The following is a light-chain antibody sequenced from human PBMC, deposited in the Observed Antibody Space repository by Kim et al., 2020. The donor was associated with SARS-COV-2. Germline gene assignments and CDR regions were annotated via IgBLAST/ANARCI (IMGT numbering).Light chain of an antibody. J-gene: IGLJ2*01. Sequence: NFMLTQPLSVSESPGKTVTISCTRSSGSIDDNYVQWYQQRPGGAPTAVIYEDDQRPSGVSDRFSGSIDNSSNSASLTISGLKTEDEADYYCQSYNRSNVVFGGGTKVTVL. CDR2: EDD. V-gene: IGLV6-57*04. CDR1: SGSIDDNY. CDR3: QSYNRSNVV.